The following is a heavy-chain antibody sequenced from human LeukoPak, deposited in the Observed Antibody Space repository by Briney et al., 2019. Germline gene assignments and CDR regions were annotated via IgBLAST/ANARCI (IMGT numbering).Heavy chain of an antibody. CDR3: ARDGGYSSLDY. J-gene: IGHJ4*02. CDR2: ISSSSSYI. Sequence: GALRLSCSASGFTLRSYSMNRVRQASGKGPEWVSSISSSSSYIYYADSVKGRFTISRDNAKNSLYLQMNSLRAEDTAVYYCARDGGYSSLDYWGQGTLVTVSS. V-gene: IGHV3-21*01. D-gene: IGHD6-19*01. CDR1: GFTLRSYS.